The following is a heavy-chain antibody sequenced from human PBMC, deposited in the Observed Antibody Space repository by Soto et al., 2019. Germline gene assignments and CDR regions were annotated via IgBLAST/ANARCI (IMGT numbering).Heavy chain of an antibody. J-gene: IGHJ4*02. Sequence: QVQLEESGGGVVQPGRALRLSCEASGFTFNTYSMHWVRQPPGKGLEWLAAIWYDGNKKYYADSVKGRFIISRDNSKNTLYLEMNSLRAEDTAVYYCARAGGTTVTGLWHFDSWGQGTLVTVSS. V-gene: IGHV3-33*01. CDR1: GFTFNTYS. D-gene: IGHD4-17*01. CDR2: IWYDGNKK. CDR3: ARAGGTTVTGLWHFDS.